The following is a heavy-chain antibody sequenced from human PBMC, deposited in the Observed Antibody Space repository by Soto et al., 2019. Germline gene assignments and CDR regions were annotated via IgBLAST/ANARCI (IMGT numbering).Heavy chain of an antibody. Sequence: SSETLSLTCTVSGGSVSSDTHYWSWIRQPPGKRLEWIGFIYSSGSTKYNPSLKSRVTMSVDTSKNQFSLKLRSVIVADTAVYHCARFVRSCSGTTCYTRADVWGQGTTVTVSS. D-gene: IGHD2-2*02. CDR1: GGSVSSDTHY. CDR2: IYSSGST. V-gene: IGHV4-61*01. CDR3: ARFVRSCSGTTCYTRADV. J-gene: IGHJ6*02.